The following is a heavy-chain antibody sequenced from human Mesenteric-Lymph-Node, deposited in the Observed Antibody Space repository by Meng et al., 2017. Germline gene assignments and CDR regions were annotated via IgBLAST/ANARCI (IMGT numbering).Heavy chain of an antibody. D-gene: IGHD3-10*01. V-gene: IGHV4-31*03. CDR3: ARASYGSGSPLGESWFDP. J-gene: IGHJ5*02. CDR2: IHDSGST. CDR1: GGSISSVGYY. Sequence: VQLQRSGPGMGKPFQTRSLTCTVSGGSISSVGYYWRWIRQHPGKGLEWIGYIHDSGSTYYNPSLKSRVTISADTSKNQFSLKLSSVTAADTAVYYCARASYGSGSPLGESWFDPWGQGTLVTVSS.